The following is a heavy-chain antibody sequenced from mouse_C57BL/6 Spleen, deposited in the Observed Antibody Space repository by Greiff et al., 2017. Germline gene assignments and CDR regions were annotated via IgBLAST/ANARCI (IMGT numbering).Heavy chain of an antibody. CDR2: IHPNSGST. CDR3: AGAYYSNYVEGLVAY. Sequence: QVQLQQPGAELVKPGASVKLSCKASGYTFTSYWMHWVKQRPGQGLEWIGMIHPNSGSTNYNEKFKSKATLTVDKSSSTAYMQLSSLTSEDSAVYYCAGAYYSNYVEGLVAYWGQGTLVTVSA. CDR1: GYTFTSYW. J-gene: IGHJ3*01. D-gene: IGHD2-5*01. V-gene: IGHV1-64*01.